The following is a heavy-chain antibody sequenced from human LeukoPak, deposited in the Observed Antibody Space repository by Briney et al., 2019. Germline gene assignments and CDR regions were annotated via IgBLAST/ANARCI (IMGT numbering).Heavy chain of an antibody. Sequence: ASVKVSCKASGYTFTSYDINWVRQATGKGLEWMGWMNPTSGNTGYAQNFQGRVTITRDTSISTAYMELSSLRSEDTAVYYCARDYGGNSGWFDPWGQGTLVTVSS. V-gene: IGHV1-8*03. CDR3: ARDYGGNSGWFDP. D-gene: IGHD4-23*01. J-gene: IGHJ5*02. CDR1: GYTFTSYD. CDR2: MNPTSGNT.